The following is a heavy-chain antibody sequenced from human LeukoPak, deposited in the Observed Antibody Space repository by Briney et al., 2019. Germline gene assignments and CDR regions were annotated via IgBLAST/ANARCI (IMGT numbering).Heavy chain of an antibody. D-gene: IGHD6-19*01. Sequence: GRSLRLSCAASRFTFSSYAMHWVRQAPGKGLEWVAVISYDGSNKYYADSVKGRFTISRDNSKNTLYLQMNSLRAEDTAVYYCAREGYSSGAFDYWGQGTLVTVSS. CDR3: AREGYSSGAFDY. J-gene: IGHJ4*02. CDR1: RFTFSSYA. CDR2: ISYDGSNK. V-gene: IGHV3-30-3*01.